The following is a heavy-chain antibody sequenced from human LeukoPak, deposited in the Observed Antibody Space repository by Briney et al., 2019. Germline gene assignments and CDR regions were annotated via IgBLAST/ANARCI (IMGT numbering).Heavy chain of an antibody. V-gene: IGHV1-69*04. CDR3: ARLGAHPFDY. D-gene: IGHD1-26*01. Sequence: ASVKVSCKASGGTFSSYAISWVRQAPGQGLEWMGRITPILGIANYAQKFQGRVTITADKSTSTAYMELSSLRSEDTAVYYCARLGAHPFDYWGQGTLVTVSS. CDR2: ITPILGIA. J-gene: IGHJ4*02. CDR1: GGTFSSYA.